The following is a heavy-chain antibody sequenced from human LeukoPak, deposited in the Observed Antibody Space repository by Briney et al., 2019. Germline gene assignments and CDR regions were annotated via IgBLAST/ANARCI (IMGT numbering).Heavy chain of an antibody. CDR2: ISYDGSNK. CDR1: GFTFSSYA. V-gene: IGHV3-30-3*01. CDR3: ARGASGWYSDY. J-gene: IGHJ4*02. D-gene: IGHD6-19*01. Sequence: GRSLRLSCAASGFTFSSYAMHWVRQAPGKGLEWVAVISYDGSNKYYADSVKGRFTISRDNSKNTLYLQMNGLRAEDTAVYYCARGASGWYSDYWGQGTLVTVSS.